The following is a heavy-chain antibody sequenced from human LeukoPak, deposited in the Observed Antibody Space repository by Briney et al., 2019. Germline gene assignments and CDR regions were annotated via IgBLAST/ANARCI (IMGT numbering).Heavy chain of an antibody. V-gene: IGHV3-23*01. J-gene: IGHJ4*02. D-gene: IGHD3-9*01. CDR2: ISGSGGST. CDR1: GFTFDDYA. CDR3: AKDNALPYFDPALWYYFDY. Sequence: PGRSLRLSCAASGFTFDDYAMHWVRQTPGKGLEWVSAISGSGGSTYYADSVKGRFTISRDNSKNTLYLQMNSLRAEDTAVYYCAKDNALPYFDPALWYYFDYWGQGTLVTVSS.